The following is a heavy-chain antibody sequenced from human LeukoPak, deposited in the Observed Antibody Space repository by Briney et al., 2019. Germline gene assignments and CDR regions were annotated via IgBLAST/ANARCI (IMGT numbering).Heavy chain of an antibody. CDR3: AKSNGYGLVDI. CDR2: IDPSGGST. D-gene: IGHD3-10*01. V-gene: IGHV1-46*01. Sequence: ASVKVSCKASGYTFTSYYMHWVRQAPGQGLEWMGIIDPSGGSTSYAQKFQGRVTMTRDMSTSTVYMELSSLRSEDTAVYYCAKSNGYGLVDIWGQGTMVTVSS. CDR1: GYTFTSYY. J-gene: IGHJ3*02.